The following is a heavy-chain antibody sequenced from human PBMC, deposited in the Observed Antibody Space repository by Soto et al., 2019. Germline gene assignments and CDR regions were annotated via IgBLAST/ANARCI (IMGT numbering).Heavy chain of an antibody. Sequence: GASVKVSCKASGGTFSSYAISWVRQAPGQGLEWMGGIIPIFGTANYAQKFQGRVTITADESTSTAYMELSSLRSEDTAVYYCARQACTNGVCYFDYWGQGTLVTVSS. D-gene: IGHD2-8*01. CDR1: GGTFSSYA. CDR3: ARQACTNGVCYFDY. J-gene: IGHJ4*02. CDR2: IIPIFGTA. V-gene: IGHV1-69*13.